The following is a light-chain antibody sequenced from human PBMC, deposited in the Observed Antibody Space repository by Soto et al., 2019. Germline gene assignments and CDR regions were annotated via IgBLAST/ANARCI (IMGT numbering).Light chain of an antibody. CDR2: DAS. V-gene: IGKV3-11*01. J-gene: IGKJ5*01. Sequence: EIVVTQFPATLSLSPGERATLSCRASQNINRYLAWYQQKPGQAPRLIIYDASNRATGIPARFSGSGSGTDFTLTISSLQSEDFAVYYCQQYNIWRSISFGQGTRLEIK. CDR3: QQYNIWRSIS. CDR1: QNINRY.